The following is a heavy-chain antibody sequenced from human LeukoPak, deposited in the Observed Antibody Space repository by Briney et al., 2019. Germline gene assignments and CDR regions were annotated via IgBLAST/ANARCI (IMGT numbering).Heavy chain of an antibody. D-gene: IGHD3-10*01. CDR3: ARAMVRGVITTMDV. CDR2: ISSSSSYI. J-gene: IGHJ6*02. Sequence: GGSLRLSCAASGFTFSSYSMNWVRQAPGKGLEWVSSISSSSSYIYYADSVKGRFTISRDNAKNSLYLQMNSLRAEDTAVYYCARAMVRGVITTMDVWGQGTTVTVSS. CDR1: GFTFSSYS. V-gene: IGHV3-21*01.